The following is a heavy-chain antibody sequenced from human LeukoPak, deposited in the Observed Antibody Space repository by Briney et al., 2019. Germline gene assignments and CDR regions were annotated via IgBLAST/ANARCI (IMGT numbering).Heavy chain of an antibody. CDR3: ARSFLDWLVFDY. Sequence: ASVKFSCKASGYTFTSYGISWVRQAPGQGLEWMGWISAYNGNTNYAQKLQGRVTMTTDTSTSTAYMELRSLRSDDTAVYYCARSFLDWLVFDYWSQGTLVTVSS. J-gene: IGHJ4*02. D-gene: IGHD3-9*01. CDR1: GYTFTSYG. CDR2: ISAYNGNT. V-gene: IGHV1-18*01.